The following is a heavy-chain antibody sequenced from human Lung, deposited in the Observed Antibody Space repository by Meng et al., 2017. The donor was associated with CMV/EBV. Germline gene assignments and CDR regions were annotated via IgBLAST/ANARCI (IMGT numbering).Heavy chain of an antibody. V-gene: IGHV4-59*01. D-gene: IGHD5-18*01. CDR2: IYYSGST. CDR3: ARLHPEDTGYSYGYELGRFDH. Sequence: SETLSLTXTVSGGSIADFYWTWIRQPPGKGLEYIAYIYYSGSTNYNPSLRSRVTMSLDSSKNQFSLKLSSVTAADTAVYYCARLHPEDTGYSYGYELGRFDHCGRGVLVTVSS. J-gene: IGHJ4*02. CDR1: GGSIADFY.